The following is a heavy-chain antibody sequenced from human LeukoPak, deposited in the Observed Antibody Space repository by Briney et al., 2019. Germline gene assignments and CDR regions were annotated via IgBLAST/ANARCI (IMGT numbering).Heavy chain of an antibody. CDR3: AGSNFDWYFDL. V-gene: IGHV4-59*01. D-gene: IGHD4/OR15-4a*01. Sequence: SETLSLTCTVSGDSISSYYWSWIRQPPGKGLEWIGYIYYIGSTNYNPSLKSRVTISVDTSKNQFSLKLSSVTAADTAVYYCAGSNFDWYFDLWGRGTLVTVSS. CDR1: GDSISSYY. J-gene: IGHJ2*01. CDR2: IYYIGST.